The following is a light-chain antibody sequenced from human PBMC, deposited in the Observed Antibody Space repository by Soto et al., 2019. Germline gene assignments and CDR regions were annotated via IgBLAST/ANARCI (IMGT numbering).Light chain of an antibody. J-gene: IGKJ3*01. Sequence: ETVLTQSPATLSLAPGERATLSCRASQSVSSYLAWYQKKPGQPPRLLFYDASNRATGIPARFSGSGSGTDFTISISSLEPEDFAVYYCQQRSTWPHTFGPGTKVDIK. CDR3: QQRSTWPHT. CDR1: QSVSSY. CDR2: DAS. V-gene: IGKV3-11*01.